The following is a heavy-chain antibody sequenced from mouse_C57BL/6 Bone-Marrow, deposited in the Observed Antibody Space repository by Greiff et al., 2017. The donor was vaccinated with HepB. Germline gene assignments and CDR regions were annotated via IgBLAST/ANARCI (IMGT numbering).Heavy chain of an antibody. J-gene: IGHJ1*03. CDR3: ARGDYYYGSPGWYFDV. CDR1: GYTFTSYW. D-gene: IGHD1-1*01. V-gene: IGHV1-53*01. CDR2: INPSNGGT. Sequence: QVQLQQPGTELVKPGASVKLSCKASGYTFTSYWMHWVKQRPGQGLEWIGNINPSNGGTNYNEKFKSKATLTVDKSSSTAYMQLSSLTSEDSAVYYCARGDYYYGSPGWYFDVWGTGTTVTVSS.